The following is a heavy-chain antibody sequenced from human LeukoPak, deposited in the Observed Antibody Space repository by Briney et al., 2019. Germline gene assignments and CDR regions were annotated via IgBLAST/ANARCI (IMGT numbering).Heavy chain of an antibody. Sequence: SESLSLTCAVYGGSFSGYYWSWIRQPPGKGLEWIGEINHSGSTNYNPSLKSRVTISVDTSKNQFSLKLSSVTAADTAVYYCARDPLISSGYYSITKPFVFDIWGQGTMVTVSS. J-gene: IGHJ3*02. CDR3: ARDPLISSGYYSITKPFVFDI. CDR1: GGSFSGYY. CDR2: INHSGST. D-gene: IGHD3-22*01. V-gene: IGHV4-34*01.